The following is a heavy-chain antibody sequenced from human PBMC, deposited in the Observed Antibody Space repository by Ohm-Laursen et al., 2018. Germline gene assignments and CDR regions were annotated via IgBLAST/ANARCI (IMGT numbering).Heavy chain of an antibody. Sequence: GSLRLSCSASGFTFTNYAMNWVRQAPGKGLEWVSAISGSGDSTYYADSVKGRFTISRDNSENTLYLQMNSLRAEDTAVYYCAKGRLGHCSGGSCYPTHYWGQGTLVTVSS. CDR3: AKGRLGHCSGGSCYPTHY. CDR2: ISGSGDST. CDR1: GFTFTNYA. V-gene: IGHV3-23*01. D-gene: IGHD2-15*01. J-gene: IGHJ4*02.